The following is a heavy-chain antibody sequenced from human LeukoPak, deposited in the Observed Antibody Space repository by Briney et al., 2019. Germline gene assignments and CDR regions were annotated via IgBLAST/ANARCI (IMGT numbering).Heavy chain of an antibody. V-gene: IGHV4-39*01. D-gene: IGHD2-2*01. J-gene: IGHJ6*02. CDR3: ARSDIVVDNYYYGMDV. CDR2: IYYSGST. Sequence: SETLSLTCTVSGGSISSSSYYWGWIRQPPGKGLEWIGSIYYSGSTYYNPSLKSRVTISVDTSKNQFSLKLSSVTAADTAVYYCARSDIVVDNYYYGMDVWGQGTTVTVSS. CDR1: GGSISSSSYY.